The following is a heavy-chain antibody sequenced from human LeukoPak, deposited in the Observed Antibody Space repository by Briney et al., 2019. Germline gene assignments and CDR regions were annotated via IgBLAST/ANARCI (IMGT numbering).Heavy chain of an antibody. Sequence: GGSVSLSCAASGFTFSRYGMHGVRQAPGKGLAWVAVKRYDGKKKYYAVSEKRRFTIYRDNSKNTLYLQMNSVRAEDTALYYCARGDGDSDGGFDYWGQGTLVTVSS. J-gene: IGHJ4*02. V-gene: IGHV3-33*08. CDR2: KRYDGKKK. D-gene: IGHD4-17*01. CDR3: ARGDGDSDGGFDY. CDR1: GFTFSRYG.